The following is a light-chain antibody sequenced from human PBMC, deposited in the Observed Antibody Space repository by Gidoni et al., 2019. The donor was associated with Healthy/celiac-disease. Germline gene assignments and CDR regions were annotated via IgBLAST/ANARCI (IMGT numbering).Light chain of an antibody. CDR1: QGISSY. CDR2: AAS. Sequence: AIRITQSPSSLSASTGDRVTITCRASQGISSYLAWYQQKPGKAPKLLIYAASTLQSGVPSRFSRSGSGTDFTLTISCLQSEDFATYYCQQYYSSPLTFGGGTKVEI. J-gene: IGKJ4*01. CDR3: QQYYSSPLT. V-gene: IGKV1-8*01.